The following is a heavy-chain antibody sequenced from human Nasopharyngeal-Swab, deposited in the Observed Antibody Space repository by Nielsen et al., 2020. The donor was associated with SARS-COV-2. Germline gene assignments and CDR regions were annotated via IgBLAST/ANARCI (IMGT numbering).Heavy chain of an antibody. J-gene: IGHJ5*02. V-gene: IGHV4-34*01. Sequence: GSLRLSCAVYGGSFSGYYWSWIRQPPGKGLEWIGEINHSGSTNYSPSLKSRVTISVDTSTNQFSLKLSSVTAADTAVYYCARGSQIWLLQGWFDPWGQGTLVTVSS. CDR2: INHSGST. CDR3: ARGSQIWLLQGWFDP. CDR1: GGSFSGYY. D-gene: IGHD5-18*01.